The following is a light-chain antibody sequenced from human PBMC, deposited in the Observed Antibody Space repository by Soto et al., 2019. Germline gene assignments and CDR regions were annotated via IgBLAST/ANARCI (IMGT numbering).Light chain of an antibody. CDR3: QQYDNLPLT. CDR1: QDIRNY. V-gene: IGKV1-33*01. CDR2: DAS. Sequence: DIQMTQSPSSLSASIGDRVTITCQASQDIRNYLNWYQQKPGKAPKLLIYDASNLEIGVPSRFSGSGSGTDFTFTISSLQPEDIATYYCQQYDNLPLTFGGGTKVEIK. J-gene: IGKJ4*01.